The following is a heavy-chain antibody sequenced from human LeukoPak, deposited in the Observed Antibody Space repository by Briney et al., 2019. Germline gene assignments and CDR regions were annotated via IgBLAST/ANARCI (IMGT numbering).Heavy chain of an antibody. CDR2: INPNNRGT. CDR3: ATPGGYYDSCGYYY. Sequence: ASVKVSCKASGYTFTGYYMHWVRQAPGQGLEWMGWINPNNRGTNYAQKFQGRVTMTRDTSISTAYMELSRLRSDDTAVYYCATPGGYYDSCGYYYWGQGTLVTVSS. V-gene: IGHV1-2*02. D-gene: IGHD3-22*01. CDR1: GYTFTGYY. J-gene: IGHJ4*02.